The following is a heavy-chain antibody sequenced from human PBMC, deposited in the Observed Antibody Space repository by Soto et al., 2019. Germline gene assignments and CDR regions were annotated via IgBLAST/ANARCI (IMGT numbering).Heavy chain of an antibody. CDR1: GYPFTSYA. CDR3: ARKIAVADYFDF. D-gene: IGHD6-19*01. V-gene: IGHV1-3*01. CDR2: INAGNGNT. J-gene: IGHJ4*02. Sequence: DLVKVSCKASGYPFTSYAMHWVRQAPGQRLEWMGWINAGNGNTKYSQKFQGRVTITRDTSASTAYMELSSLRSEDTAVEYCARKIAVADYFDFRGQRPSGTVSS.